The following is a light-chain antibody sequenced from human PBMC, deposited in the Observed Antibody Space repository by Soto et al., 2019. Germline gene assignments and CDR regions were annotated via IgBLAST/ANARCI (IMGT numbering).Light chain of an antibody. CDR3: QQYINSPWT. CDR2: GAS. CDR1: QSVGSSY. J-gene: IGKJ1*01. V-gene: IGKV3-20*01. Sequence: EVGMTQSPGTLSLSPEERATLSCGASQSVGSSYLAWYQQKPGQAPRLLIYGASTRATGIPDRFSGSGSGTEYTLTISRLEPEDFAVYYCQQYINSPWTFGQGTKVEI.